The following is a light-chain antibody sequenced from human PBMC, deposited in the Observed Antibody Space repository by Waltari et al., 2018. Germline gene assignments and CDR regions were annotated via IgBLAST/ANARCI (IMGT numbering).Light chain of an antibody. CDR1: QDINNW. CDR3: QKADSFPPYT. V-gene: IGKV1-12*01. J-gene: IGKJ2*01. Sequence: DIQMTQSPSSVSASVGVTVTITCRASQDINNWLAWFQQKPGKTPKLLISAASSLRSGVPSRFSGSGFGTDFTLTISNLQPEDFAIYYCQKADSFPPYTFGRGTKVEIQ. CDR2: AAS.